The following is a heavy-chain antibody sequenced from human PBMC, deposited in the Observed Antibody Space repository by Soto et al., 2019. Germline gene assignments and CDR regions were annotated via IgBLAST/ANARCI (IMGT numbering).Heavy chain of an antibody. CDR2: ISGSGGST. D-gene: IGHD2-15*01. Sequence: EVQLLESGGGLGQPGGSLRLSCAASGFTFRSYAMTWVRQAPGKGLEWVSTISGSGGSTYYGDSVKGRFTISRDNSKNTLYLQMNSLRVVDTAIYFFGKDSGVICSGCSCFALDSWGQGTLVTVSS. CDR1: GFTFRSYA. J-gene: IGHJ4*02. V-gene: IGHV3-23*01. CDR3: GKDSGVICSGCSCFALDS.